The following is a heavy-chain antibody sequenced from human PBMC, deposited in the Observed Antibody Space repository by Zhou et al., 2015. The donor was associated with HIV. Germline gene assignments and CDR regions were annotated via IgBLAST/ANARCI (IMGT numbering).Heavy chain of an antibody. J-gene: IGHJ6*02. D-gene: IGHD1-14*01. CDR3: AKVSPHRYYYGMDV. Sequence: EVQLVESGGGLVQRGWSLRLSCTASGFTFSSYWMSWVRQAPGKGLEWVANIKQGGREKYYVDSVKGRFTISRDNAKNSLYLQMSSLRPEDTALYYCAKVSPHRYYYGMDVWGQGTTVTVSS. CDR2: IKQGGREK. V-gene: IGHV3-7*03. CDR1: GFTFSSYW.